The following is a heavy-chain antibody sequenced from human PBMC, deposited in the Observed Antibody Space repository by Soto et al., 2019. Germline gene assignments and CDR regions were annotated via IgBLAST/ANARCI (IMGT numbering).Heavy chain of an antibody. CDR2: IKSKTDGGTT. Sequence: EVQLVESGGGLVKPGGSLRLSCAASGFTFNNAWMNWVRQAPGKGLEWVGRIKSKTDGGTTDYAAPVKDRFTISRDDSNNALFLQMNSLKIEDTAVYYCTTDPSSGNYYIGDYWGQGTLVTVS. J-gene: IGHJ4*02. CDR3: TTDPSSGNYYIGDY. D-gene: IGHD3-10*01. CDR1: GFTFNNAW. V-gene: IGHV3-15*01.